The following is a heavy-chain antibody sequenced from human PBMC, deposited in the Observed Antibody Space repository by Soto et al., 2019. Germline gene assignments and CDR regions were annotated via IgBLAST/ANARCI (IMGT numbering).Heavy chain of an antibody. Sequence: QVQLVESGGDVVQPGTSLRLSCAASGFMFRSYALHWVRQAPGKGLEWVAVISYDGNNKYVGESVKGRFTISRDMSQNTVNLQMNNLRVEDTAIYYGARDGGGTGYQACDNWGQGTLVTVSS. V-gene: IGHV3-30-3*01. J-gene: IGHJ4*02. D-gene: IGHD3-9*01. CDR3: ARDGGGTGYQACDN. CDR2: ISYDGNNK. CDR1: GFMFRSYA.